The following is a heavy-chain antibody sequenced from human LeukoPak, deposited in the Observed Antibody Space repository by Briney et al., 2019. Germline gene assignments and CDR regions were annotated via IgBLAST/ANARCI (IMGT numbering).Heavy chain of an antibody. CDR3: ARRAVGNSYYYSMDV. V-gene: IGHV1-18*01. CDR2: ISGYNGNT. Sequence: ASVKVSCKASGYIFTNFGISWVRQARGQGLEWMGWISGYNGNTKYVQKFQGRVTMTTDTSTSTAYMELRSLRSEDTAVYYCARRAVGNSYYYSMDVWGKGTTVTVSS. J-gene: IGHJ6*03. CDR1: GYIFTNFG. D-gene: IGHD6-19*01.